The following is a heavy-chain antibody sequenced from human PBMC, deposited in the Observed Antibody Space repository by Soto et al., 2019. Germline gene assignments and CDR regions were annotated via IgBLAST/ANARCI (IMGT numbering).Heavy chain of an antibody. D-gene: IGHD3-16*02. CDR2: IYWNDDK. CDR1: GFSLSTSGVG. Sequence: QITLKESGPPLVKPTQTLTLTCSFSGFSLSTSGVGVGWIRQPPGKALEWLALIYWNDDKRYSPSLKRRLTITNGTSRNQVVLTMTNVNPVDTATYYCAHRQTFGGVVVFDSWGQGALVTVSS. V-gene: IGHV2-5*01. J-gene: IGHJ4*02. CDR3: AHRQTFGGVVVFDS.